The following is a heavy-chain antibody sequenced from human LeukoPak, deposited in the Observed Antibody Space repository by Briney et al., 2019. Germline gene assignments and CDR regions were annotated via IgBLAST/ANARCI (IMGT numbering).Heavy chain of an antibody. CDR2: FDPEDGET. V-gene: IGHV1-24*01. Sequence: ASVNVSCKVSGYTLTELSMHWVRQAPGKGLEWMGGFDPEDGETIYAQKFQGRVTMTEDTSTDTAYMELSSLRSEDTAVYYCATGPRSVWDYFDYWGQGTLVTVSS. CDR3: ATGPRSVWDYFDY. D-gene: IGHD2-8*01. CDR1: GYTLTELS. J-gene: IGHJ4*02.